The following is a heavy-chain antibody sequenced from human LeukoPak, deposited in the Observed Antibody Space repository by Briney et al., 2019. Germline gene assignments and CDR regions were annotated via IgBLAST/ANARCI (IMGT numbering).Heavy chain of an antibody. CDR1: GGSISSYY. D-gene: IGHD3-10*01. J-gene: IGHJ3*02. V-gene: IGHV4-59*12. CDR3: AKSNGYGLVDI. CDR2: IFYSGST. Sequence: KPSETLSLTCTVSGGSISSYYWSWIRQPPGKGLEWIGNIFYSGSTYYSPSLKSRVTISLDTSRNQFSLKLNSVPAADTAVYYCAKSNGYGLVDIWGQGTMVTVSS.